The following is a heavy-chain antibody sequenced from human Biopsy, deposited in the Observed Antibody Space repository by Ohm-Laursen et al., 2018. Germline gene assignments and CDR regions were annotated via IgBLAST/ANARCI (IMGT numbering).Heavy chain of an antibody. V-gene: IGHV3-21*01. J-gene: IGHJ6*02. CDR2: ISETSSHI. Sequence: SLRLSCAASGFSVSSYDMNWVRQAPGKGLEWISYISETSSHIYDTDSVRGRFTVARDIAKNSLYLQRNSLRVEDTAVYYCARDSSRRAREGGMDVWGQGTTVTVSS. CDR1: GFSVSSYD. D-gene: IGHD6-6*01. CDR3: ARDSSRRAREGGMDV.